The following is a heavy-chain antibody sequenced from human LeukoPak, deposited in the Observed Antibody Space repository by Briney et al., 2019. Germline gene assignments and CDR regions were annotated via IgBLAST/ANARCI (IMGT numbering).Heavy chain of an antibody. CDR3: AKDRHGDYSPDFDY. J-gene: IGHJ4*02. CDR2: ISWNSGSI. Sequence: SLRLSCAASGFTFDDYAMHWVRHAPGKGLEWVSGISWNSGSIGYADSVKGRFTISRDNAKNSLYLQMNSLRAEDTALYYCAKDRHGDYSPDFDYWGQGTLVTVSS. V-gene: IGHV3-9*01. CDR1: GFTFDDYA. D-gene: IGHD4-17*01.